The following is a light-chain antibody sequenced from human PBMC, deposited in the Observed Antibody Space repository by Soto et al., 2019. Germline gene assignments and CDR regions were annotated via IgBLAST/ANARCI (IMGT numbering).Light chain of an antibody. V-gene: IGKV3-15*01. CDR2: GAS. Sequence: EIVLTQSPGTLAFSPGERATLSCRASQSVSSSYLAWYQQTPGQAPRLLIYGASTRATGIPVRFSGSASGTEFTLTISSLQSEDFTVYYCQQYNKWPLTFGQGTKVDI. CDR1: QSVSSSY. J-gene: IGKJ1*01. CDR3: QQYNKWPLT.